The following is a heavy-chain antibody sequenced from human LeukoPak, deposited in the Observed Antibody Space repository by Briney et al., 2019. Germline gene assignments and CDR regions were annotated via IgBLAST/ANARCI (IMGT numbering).Heavy chain of an antibody. CDR1: GYTFTGYY. CDR3: ARDRRIVELQGVGNWFDP. CDR2: INPNSGGT. J-gene: IGHJ5*02. Sequence: ASVKVSCKASGYTFTGYYMHWVRQAPGQGLEWMGWINPNSGGTNYAQKFQGRVTMTRDTSISTAYMELSRLRSDDTAVYYCARDRRIVELQGVGNWFDPWGQGTLVTVSS. D-gene: IGHD3-22*01. V-gene: IGHV1-2*02.